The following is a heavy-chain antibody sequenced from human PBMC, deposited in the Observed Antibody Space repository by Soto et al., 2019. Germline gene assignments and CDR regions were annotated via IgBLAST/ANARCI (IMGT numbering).Heavy chain of an antibody. CDR1: GFTFSSYA. V-gene: IGHV3-21*01. J-gene: IGHJ4*02. D-gene: IGHD6-19*01. CDR3: ARDLALAGNY. CDR2: ISSTSSYT. Sequence: EVQLVESGGILVQPGGSLRLSCAASGFTFSSYAMNWVRQTQEKGLEWVSSISSTSSYTHYSDSVKGRFTISRDNANNSLFLQMNSLRAEDTATYYCARDLALAGNYWGQGVLVTVSS.